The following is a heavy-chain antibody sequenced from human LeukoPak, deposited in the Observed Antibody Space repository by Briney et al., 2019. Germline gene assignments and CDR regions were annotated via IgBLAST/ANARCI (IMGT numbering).Heavy chain of an antibody. CDR3: ARGLSRAGWFDP. Sequence: PPETLSLTCAVYGGSFSGYYWSWIRQPPGKGLEWIGEINHSGSTNYNPSLNSRVTISVDTSKHQFSLTLSSVTAADTAVYYCARGLSRAGWFDPWGQGTLVTVSS. CDR2: INHSGST. J-gene: IGHJ5*02. CDR1: GGSFSGYY. V-gene: IGHV4-34*01.